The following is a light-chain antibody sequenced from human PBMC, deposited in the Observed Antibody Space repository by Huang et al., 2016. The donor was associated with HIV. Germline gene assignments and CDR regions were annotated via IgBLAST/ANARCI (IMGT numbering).Light chain of an antibody. V-gene: IGKV4-1*01. Sequence: DIVMTQSPDSLAVSLGERVTIKCRSSQSVLYSSNSKNYLAWFQQKPGQAPRLLIYWASSRESGVPDRFSGSGSGTDFTLTISSLEAEDAVVYYCQQYYSIPQTFGQGTKVEI. CDR1: QSVLYSSNSKNY. J-gene: IGKJ1*01. CDR3: QQYYSIPQT. CDR2: WAS.